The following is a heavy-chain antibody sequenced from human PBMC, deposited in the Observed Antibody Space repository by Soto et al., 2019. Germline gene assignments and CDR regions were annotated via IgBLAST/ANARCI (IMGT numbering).Heavy chain of an antibody. J-gene: IGHJ6*02. CDR2: IYPGDSDT. Sequence: PGESLKISCQGSGYSFANYWIAWVRQMPGKGLEWVGVIYPGDSDTRYSPSFRGQVTISADKSISHVYLQWSSLKASDTAMYYCARNRLRQYYYGRDVWGQGNTVTGSS. CDR3: ARNRLRQYYYGRDV. CDR1: GYSFANYW. D-gene: IGHD3-10*01. V-gene: IGHV5-51*01.